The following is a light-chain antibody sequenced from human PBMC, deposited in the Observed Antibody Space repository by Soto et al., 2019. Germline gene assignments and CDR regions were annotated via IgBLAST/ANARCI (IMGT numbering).Light chain of an antibody. J-gene: IGKJ5*01. CDR2: GAS. CDR3: PHYDSLPIP. Sequence: EVVLTQSPGTLSLSTGERATLSCRASQSVSSSYLAWYQQKPGQPPRLPIYGASSRATGIPDRFSGSGSGTDFTLTISRLEPEDFAVFYCPHYDSLPIPSGQGTRPAIK. V-gene: IGKV3-20*01. CDR1: QSVSSSY.